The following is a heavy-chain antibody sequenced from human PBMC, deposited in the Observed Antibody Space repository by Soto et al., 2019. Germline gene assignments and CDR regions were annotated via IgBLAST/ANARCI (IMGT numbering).Heavy chain of an antibody. V-gene: IGHV1-2*02. D-gene: IGHD1-26*01. CDR1: GYTFTGYY. Sequence: QVQLVQSGAEVKKPGASVKVSCKASGYTFTGYYMHWVRQAPGQGLEWMGWINPNSGGTNYAQKFQGRVTMTRDTSTSTVYMELRSLRSEDTAVYYCARDRGTDSGTYSGYWGQGTLVTVSS. CDR3: ARDRGTDSGTYSGY. J-gene: IGHJ4*02. CDR2: INPNSGGT.